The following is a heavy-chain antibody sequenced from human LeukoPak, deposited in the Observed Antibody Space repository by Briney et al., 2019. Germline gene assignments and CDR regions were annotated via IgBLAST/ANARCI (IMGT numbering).Heavy chain of an antibody. Sequence: GGSLRLSCAASGFTFSSYAMSWVRQAPGKGLEWVSAISGSGGSTYYADSVKGRFTISRDNSKNTLYLQMNSLRAEDTAVYYCAKFPGGSASYYNPHGWFDPWGQGTLVTVSS. V-gene: IGHV3-23*01. CDR1: GFTFSSYA. CDR2: ISGSGGST. D-gene: IGHD3-10*01. CDR3: AKFPGGSASYYNPHGWFDP. J-gene: IGHJ5*02.